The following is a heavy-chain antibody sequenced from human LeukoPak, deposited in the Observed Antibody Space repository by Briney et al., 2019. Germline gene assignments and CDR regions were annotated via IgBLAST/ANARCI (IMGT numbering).Heavy chain of an antibody. D-gene: IGHD6-13*01. CDR2: IRSKANSYAT. Sequence: PGGSLRFSCAASGFTFSGSAMHWVRQASGKGLEWVGRIRSKANSYATAYAASVKGRFTISRDDSKNTAYLQMNSLKTEDTAVYYCTRLYSSSDYWGQGTLVTVSS. V-gene: IGHV3-73*01. CDR1: GFTFSGSA. J-gene: IGHJ4*02. CDR3: TRLYSSSDY.